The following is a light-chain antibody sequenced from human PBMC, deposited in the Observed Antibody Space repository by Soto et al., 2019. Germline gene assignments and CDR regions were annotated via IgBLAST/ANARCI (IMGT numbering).Light chain of an antibody. CDR2: GAS. CDR3: QQYNNWPIT. V-gene: IGKV3-15*01. CDR1: QSISGA. J-gene: IGKJ5*01. Sequence: EIVMTQSPATLSVSPGGRATLSCRASQSISGALAWYQQKHGQAPRLXIYGASTRATSFPARFSGSGSGTGLTITISSLQSEDCEVYYCQQYNNWPITFGQGTRLEI.